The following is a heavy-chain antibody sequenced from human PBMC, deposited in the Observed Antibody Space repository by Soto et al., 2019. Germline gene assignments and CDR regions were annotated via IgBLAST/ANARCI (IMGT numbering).Heavy chain of an antibody. D-gene: IGHD5-12*01. CDR2: ISNSGHSA. J-gene: IGHJ5*02. V-gene: IGHV3-23*01. Sequence: GGSLGLSCAASGFTFSSYAMNWVRQAPGKGLEWISVISNSGHSAYYADSVKGRFTISRDNSKNTLYLQIKSLRAEDTAAYYCAKGGPTFLNWFGPWGQGTLVTVYS. CDR1: GFTFSSYA. CDR3: AKGGPTFLNWFGP.